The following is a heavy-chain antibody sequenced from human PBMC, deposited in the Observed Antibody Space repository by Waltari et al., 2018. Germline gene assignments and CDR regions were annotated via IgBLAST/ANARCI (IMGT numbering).Heavy chain of an antibody. Sequence: QVQLQESGPGLVKPSETLSLTCTVSGGSISSYHWSWIRQPPGKGLEWIGYIYYSGSTNSNPALKSRVTISVDTSKNQFSLKLSSVTAADTAVYYCARAHMMYYPGRFDPWGQGTLVTVSS. CDR1: GGSISSYH. CDR3: ARAHMMYYPGRFDP. J-gene: IGHJ5*02. CDR2: IYYSGST. D-gene: IGHD3-10*01. V-gene: IGHV4-59*01.